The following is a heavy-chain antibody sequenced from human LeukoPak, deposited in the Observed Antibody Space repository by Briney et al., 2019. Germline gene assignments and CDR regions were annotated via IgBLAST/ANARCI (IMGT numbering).Heavy chain of an antibody. Sequence: PSETLSLTCTVSGGSISSYYWSWIRQPPGKGLEWIGYIYYSGSTNYNPSLKSRVTISVDTSKNQFSLKLSSVTAADTAVYYCARKGQVRGEDVWGKGTTVTVSS. D-gene: IGHD3-10*01. J-gene: IGHJ6*04. V-gene: IGHV4-59*01. CDR3: ARKGQVRGEDV. CDR2: IYYSGST. CDR1: GGSISSYY.